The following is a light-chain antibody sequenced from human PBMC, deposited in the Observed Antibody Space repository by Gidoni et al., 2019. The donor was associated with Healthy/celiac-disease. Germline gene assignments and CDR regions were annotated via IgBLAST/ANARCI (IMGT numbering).Light chain of an antibody. Sequence: IVLTQTPATLSWSPGERATLSRRASQSVSSYLAWYQQKPGQAPRLLIYDASNRATTIPARFSGSGSGTDFTLTISSLEPEDFAVYYCQQRSNWPPLTFGGGTKVEIK. V-gene: IGKV3-11*01. CDR3: QQRSNWPPLT. J-gene: IGKJ4*01. CDR1: QSVSSY. CDR2: DAS.